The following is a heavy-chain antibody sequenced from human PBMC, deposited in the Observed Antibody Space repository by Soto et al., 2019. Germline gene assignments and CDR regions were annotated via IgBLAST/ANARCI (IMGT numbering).Heavy chain of an antibody. D-gene: IGHD2-2*01. CDR3: AREGTCSSTSCPTYFSFGMDV. CDR2: ISAYNGNT. Sequence: ASVKVSCKASGYTFASYGISWVRQAPGQGLEWMGWISAYNGNTNYAQKFRGRVTMTTDTFTRTAYMEVRSLRSDDTAVYYCAREGTCSSTSCPTYFSFGMDVWGQGTTVTVSS. V-gene: IGHV1-18*01. CDR1: GYTFASYG. J-gene: IGHJ6*02.